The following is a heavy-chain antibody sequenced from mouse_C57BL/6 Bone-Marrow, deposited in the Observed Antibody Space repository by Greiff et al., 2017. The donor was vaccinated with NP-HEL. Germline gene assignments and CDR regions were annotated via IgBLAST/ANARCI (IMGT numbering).Heavy chain of an antibody. CDR3: AREGATMVTTGFYYAMDY. J-gene: IGHJ4*01. CDR2: IDPNSGGT. CDR1: GYPFTSYW. V-gene: IGHV1-72*01. D-gene: IGHD2-2*01. Sequence: VQLQQPGAELVKPGASVKLSCKASGYPFTSYWMHWVKQRPGRGLEWIGRIDPNSGGTKYNEKFKSKATLTVDKPSSTAYMQLSSVTSEDSAVYYCAREGATMVTTGFYYAMDYWGQGTSVTVSS.